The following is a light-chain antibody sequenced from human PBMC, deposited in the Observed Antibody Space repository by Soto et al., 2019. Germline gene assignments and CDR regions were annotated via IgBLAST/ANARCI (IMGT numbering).Light chain of an antibody. CDR1: SSNIGINN. CDR2: DNS. J-gene: IGLJ2*01. V-gene: IGLV1-44*01. Sequence: QSVLTQPPSASGAPGQRVTISCSGSSSNIGINNVNWYQQLPGTALKLIMYDNSHRPSGVPDRFSGSKSGTSASLAISGLQSEDEADYSCAAWDDSLNGLVFGGGTKLTVL. CDR3: AAWDDSLNGLV.